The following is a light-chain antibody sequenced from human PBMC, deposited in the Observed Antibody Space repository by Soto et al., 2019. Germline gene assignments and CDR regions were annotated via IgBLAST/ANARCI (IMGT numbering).Light chain of an antibody. V-gene: IGKV1-8*01. J-gene: IGKJ4*01. CDR2: AAS. CDR3: QQYYIYPPT. Sequence: AIRMTQSPSSFSASTGDRVTITCRASQSIGTYLAWYQQIPGRAPKLLIFAASTLQRGVPSRFSGSGSGTDFTLTISCLQFEDFATYYCQQYYIYPPTFGGGTKVEIK. CDR1: QSIGTY.